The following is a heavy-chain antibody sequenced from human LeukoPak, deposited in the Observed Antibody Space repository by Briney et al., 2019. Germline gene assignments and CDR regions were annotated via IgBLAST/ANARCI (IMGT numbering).Heavy chain of an antibody. D-gene: IGHD3-22*01. V-gene: IGHV1-69*13. Sequence: SVKVSCKASGGTSSSYAISWVRQAPGQGLEWMGGIIPIFGTANYAQKFQGRVTITADESTSTAYMELSSLRSEDTAVYYCAIDYDSSGYLSGDAFDIWGQGTMVTVSS. CDR3: AIDYDSSGYLSGDAFDI. CDR1: GGTSSSYA. J-gene: IGHJ3*02. CDR2: IIPIFGTA.